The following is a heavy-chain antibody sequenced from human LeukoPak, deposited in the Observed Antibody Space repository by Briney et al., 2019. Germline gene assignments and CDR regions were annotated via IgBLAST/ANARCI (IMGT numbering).Heavy chain of an antibody. D-gene: IGHD3-22*01. CDR1: GFTFSSYG. CDR2: IWYDGSNK. J-gene: IGHJ3*02. CDR3: ARDRLITMIVALEDDGFDI. V-gene: IGHV3-33*01. Sequence: PGGSLRLSCAASGFTFSSYGMHWARQAPGKGLEWVAVIWYDGSNKYYADSVKGRFTISRDNSKNTLYLQMNSLRAEDTAVYYCARDRLITMIVALEDDGFDIWGQGTMVTVSS.